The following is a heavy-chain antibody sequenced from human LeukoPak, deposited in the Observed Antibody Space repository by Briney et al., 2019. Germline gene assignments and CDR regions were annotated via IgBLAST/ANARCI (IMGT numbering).Heavy chain of an antibody. CDR2: IYYSGST. J-gene: IGHJ4*02. CDR1: GGSISSYY. CDR3: ARSDDYGDYDGRGPFDY. Sequence: PSETLSLTCTVSGGSISSYYWSWIRQPPGKGLEWIGYIYYSGSTNYNPSLKSRVTISVDTSKNQFSLKLSSVTAADTAVYYCARSDDYGDYDGRGPFDYWGQGTLVTVSS. D-gene: IGHD4-17*01. V-gene: IGHV4-59*01.